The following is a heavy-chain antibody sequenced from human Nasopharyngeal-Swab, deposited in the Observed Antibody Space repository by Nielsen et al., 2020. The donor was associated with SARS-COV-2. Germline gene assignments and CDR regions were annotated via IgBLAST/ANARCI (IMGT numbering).Heavy chain of an antibody. CDR2: ISYSGST. D-gene: IGHD6-6*01. CDR3: ARDTPLVYSSSSGYGMDV. CDR1: GGSISSYY. Sequence: SETLSLTCTVAGGSISSYYWSWIRQPPRKGLEWIGYISYSGSTNYNPSLKSRVTISVDTSKNQFSLKLSSVIAADTAVYYCARDTPLVYSSSSGYGMDVWGQGTTVTVS. V-gene: IGHV4-59*01. J-gene: IGHJ6*02.